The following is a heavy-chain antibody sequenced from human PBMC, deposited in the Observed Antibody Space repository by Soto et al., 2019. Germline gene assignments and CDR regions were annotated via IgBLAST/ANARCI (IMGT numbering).Heavy chain of an antibody. D-gene: IGHD6-6*01. CDR3: AKEMFPRTVLDSSSPWGDA. V-gene: IGHV3-30*18. CDR1: GFTLNTYG. Sequence: QVQLVESGGGVVQPGRSLRLSCVASGFTLNTYGMHWVRQAPGKGLEWVALISYDGSHEYYADSVKGRFTISRDISKNTLFLHMNSLRPEDTAVYYCAKEMFPRTVLDSSSPWGDAWGQGTLVTVSS. CDR2: ISYDGSHE. J-gene: IGHJ5*02.